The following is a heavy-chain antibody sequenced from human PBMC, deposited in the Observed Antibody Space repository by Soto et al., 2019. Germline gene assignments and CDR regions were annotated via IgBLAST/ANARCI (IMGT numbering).Heavy chain of an antibody. Sequence: GSLRLSCAASGFTFSSYAMSWVRQAPGKGLEWVSAISGSGGSTYYADSVKGRFTISRDNSKNTLYLQMNSLRAEDTAVYYCAKEGDILTGPYYYGMDVWGQGTTVTVSS. J-gene: IGHJ6*02. CDR3: AKEGDILTGPYYYGMDV. CDR1: GFTFSSYA. CDR2: ISGSGGST. V-gene: IGHV3-23*01. D-gene: IGHD3-9*01.